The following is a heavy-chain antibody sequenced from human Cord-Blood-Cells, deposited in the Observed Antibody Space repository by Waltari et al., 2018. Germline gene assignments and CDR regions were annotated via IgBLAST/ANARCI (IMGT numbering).Heavy chain of an antibody. D-gene: IGHD4-4*01. V-gene: IGHV4-34*01. J-gene: IGHJ4*02. Sequence: QVQLQQWGAGLLKPSETLSLTCAVSGGSFSGYYWSWIRQPPGKGLEWIGEINHSGSTNYNPSLKSRVTISVDTSKNQFSLKLSSVTAADTAVYYCARKGRVVTTYFDYWGQGTLVTVSS. CDR2: INHSGST. CDR1: GGSFSGYY. CDR3: ARKGRVVTTYFDY.